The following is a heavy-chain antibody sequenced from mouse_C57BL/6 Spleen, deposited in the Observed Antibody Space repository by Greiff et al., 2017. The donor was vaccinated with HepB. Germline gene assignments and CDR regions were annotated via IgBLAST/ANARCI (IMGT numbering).Heavy chain of an antibody. CDR2: ISSGGSYT. D-gene: IGHD4-1*01. CDR1: GFTFSSYG. Sequence: EVNLVESGGELVKPGGSLKLSCAASGFTFSSYGMSWVRQTPDKRLEWVATISSGGSYTYYQDSVKGRFTISRDNAKNTLYLQMSSLKSEDTAMYYCARPSPGAGGYFDCWGQGTTLTVSS. CDR3: ARPSPGAGGYFDC. V-gene: IGHV5-6*01. J-gene: IGHJ2*01.